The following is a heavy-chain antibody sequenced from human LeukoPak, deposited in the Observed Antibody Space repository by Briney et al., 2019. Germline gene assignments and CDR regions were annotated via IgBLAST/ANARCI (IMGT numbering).Heavy chain of an antibody. CDR1: GGSFSGYY. J-gene: IGHJ4*02. V-gene: IGHV4-34*01. Sequence: SETLSLTCAVYGGSFSGYYWSWTRQPTGKGLKWIGEINHSGSTNYNPSLESRVTISVDTSKNQFSLKLSSVTAADTAVYYCARGRGSGSYYLFDYWGQGTLVTVSS. CDR2: INHSGST. CDR3: ARGRGSGSYYLFDY. D-gene: IGHD3-10*01.